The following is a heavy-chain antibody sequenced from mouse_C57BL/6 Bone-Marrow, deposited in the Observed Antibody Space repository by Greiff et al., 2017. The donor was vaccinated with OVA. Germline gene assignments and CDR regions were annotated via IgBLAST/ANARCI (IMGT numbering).Heavy chain of an antibody. Sequence: EVKLVESGGGLVKPGGSLKLSCPASGFTFSDYGMHWVRQAPEKGLEWVAYISSGSSTIYYADTVKGRFTISRDNAKNTLFLQMTSLRSEDTAMYYCAKWRMGFDYWGQGTTLTVSS. CDR1: GFTFSDYG. CDR2: ISSGSSTI. CDR3: AKWRMGFDY. J-gene: IGHJ2*01. V-gene: IGHV5-17*01. D-gene: IGHD1-3*01.